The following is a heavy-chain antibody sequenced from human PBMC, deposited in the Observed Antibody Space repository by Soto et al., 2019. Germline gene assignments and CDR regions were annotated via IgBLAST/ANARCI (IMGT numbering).Heavy chain of an antibody. Sequence: VKSSGKGSVGSVCSYWRGWVHQIPGKGLEWMGIIYPGDSDTRYSPSFQGQVTISADKSISTAYLQWSSLKASDTAMYYCAGGGVRGVITRTRDYYGMDVSGQGTTVTVSS. CDR3: AGGGVRGVITRTRDYYGMDV. CDR1: VGSVCSYW. V-gene: IGHV5-51*07. CDR2: IYPGDSDT. D-gene: IGHD3-10*01. J-gene: IGHJ6*02.